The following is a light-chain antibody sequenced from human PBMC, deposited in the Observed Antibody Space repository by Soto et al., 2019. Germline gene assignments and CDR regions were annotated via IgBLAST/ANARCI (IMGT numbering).Light chain of an antibody. V-gene: IGLV2-18*01. J-gene: IGLJ1*01. CDR1: SSDVGSYNR. Sequence: QSVLTPPPSVSGSPGQSLTISCTGTSSDVGSYNRVSWYQQPPGTAPELVIYEVSNRPSAVPVCFSGSKPGNTATRTISEFQPADEADHSCRFYTSSRTYVFGTATKAPVL. CDR2: EVS. CDR3: RFYTSSRTYV.